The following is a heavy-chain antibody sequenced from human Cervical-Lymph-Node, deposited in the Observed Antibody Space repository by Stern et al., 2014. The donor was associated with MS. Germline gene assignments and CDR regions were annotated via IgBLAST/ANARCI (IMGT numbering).Heavy chain of an antibody. V-gene: IGHV3-23*04. CDR3: AKDRAQSIAMAGRIDY. CDR2: ISGSGGST. D-gene: IGHD6-19*01. Sequence: EVQLVESGGGLVQQGGSLRLSCVASGFTFNTYAMSWVRQAPGKGLEWVSVISGSGGSTYDADSVKGRFTISRDNSRNTLFLQMNSLRVEDTAVYYCAKDRAQSIAMAGRIDYWGQGTLVTVSS. CDR1: GFTFNTYA. J-gene: IGHJ4*02.